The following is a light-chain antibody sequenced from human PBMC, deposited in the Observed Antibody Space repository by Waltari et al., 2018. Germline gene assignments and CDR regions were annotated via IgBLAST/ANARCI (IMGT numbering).Light chain of an antibody. CDR2: WAS. CDR3: QQYYSIPYT. CDR1: QTISIT. V-gene: IGKV1-33*01. Sequence: DIQMTQSPSSLSASVGDRVTISCRASQTISITLNWYQQRPGKAPKLLIYWASTRDSGVPDRFSGSGSGTDFTLTISSLQAEDVAVYYCQQYYSIPYTFGPGTKLEIK. J-gene: IGKJ2*01.